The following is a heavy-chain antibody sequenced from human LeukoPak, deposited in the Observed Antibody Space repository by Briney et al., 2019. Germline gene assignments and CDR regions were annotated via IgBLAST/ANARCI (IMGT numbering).Heavy chain of an antibody. V-gene: IGHV3-7*04. CDR3: ARWGPRLASALLVIDYYYYGMDV. D-gene: IGHD2-21*01. CDR1: GFTFSNYW. Sequence: GGSLRLSCAASGFTFSNYWMSWVRQAPGKGPEWVANIKQDGSDKYYVDSVKDRFTISRDNAKSSLYLQMNSLRVEDTAVYYCARWGPRLASALLVIDYYYYGMDVWGQGTTVTVSS. CDR2: IKQDGSDK. J-gene: IGHJ6*02.